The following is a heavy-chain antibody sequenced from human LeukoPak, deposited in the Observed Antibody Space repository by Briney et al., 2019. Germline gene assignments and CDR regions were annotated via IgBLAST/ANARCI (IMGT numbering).Heavy chain of an antibody. V-gene: IGHV4-59*01. CDR2: IYYSGST. CDR3: ARGGYSYGIWFDL. Sequence: SETLSLTCTVSGGSISSYYWSWIRQPPGKGLEWIGYIYYSGSTNYNPSLKSRVTISVDTSKNQFSLKLSSVTAADTAVYYCARGGYSYGIWFDLWGQGTLVTVSS. D-gene: IGHD5-18*01. CDR1: GGSISSYY. J-gene: IGHJ5*02.